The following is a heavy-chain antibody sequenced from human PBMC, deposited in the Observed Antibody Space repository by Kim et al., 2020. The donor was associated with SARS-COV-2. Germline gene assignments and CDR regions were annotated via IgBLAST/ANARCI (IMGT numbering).Heavy chain of an antibody. V-gene: IGHV1-24*01. Sequence: ASVKVSCKVSGYTLTELSMHWVRQAPGKGLEWMGGFDPEDGETIYAQKFQGRVTMTEDTSTDTAYMELSSLRSEDTAVYYCATGIAVAGSTHFDYWGQGTLVTVSS. CDR3: ATGIAVAGSTHFDY. CDR2: FDPEDGET. J-gene: IGHJ4*02. D-gene: IGHD6-19*01. CDR1: GYTLTELS.